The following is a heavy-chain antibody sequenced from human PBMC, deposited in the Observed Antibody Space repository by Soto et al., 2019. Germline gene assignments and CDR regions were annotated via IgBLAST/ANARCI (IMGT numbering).Heavy chain of an antibody. CDR1: GGSISSYY. CDR2: IYYSGST. Sequence: KPSETLSLTCSVSGGSISSYYWIWIRQPPGKGLEWIGYIYYSGSTNYNPSLKSRVTISVDTSKNQFSLKLSSVTAADTAVYYCARRTVDGYNELFDYWGQGTLVTVSS. D-gene: IGHD5-12*01. CDR3: ARRTVDGYNELFDY. J-gene: IGHJ4*02. V-gene: IGHV4-59*01.